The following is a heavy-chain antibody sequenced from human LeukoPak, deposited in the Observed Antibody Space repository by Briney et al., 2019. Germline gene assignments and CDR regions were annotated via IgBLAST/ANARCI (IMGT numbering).Heavy chain of an antibody. Sequence: ASVKVSCKASGYTFTSYYMHWVRQAPGQGLEWMGIINPSGGSTSYAQKFQGRVTMTRDTSTSTVYMELSSLRSEDTAVYYCARDPGGPAASSYFDYWGQGTLVTVSS. CDR1: GYTFTSYY. V-gene: IGHV1-46*01. J-gene: IGHJ4*02. CDR3: ARDPGGPAASSYFDY. D-gene: IGHD2-2*01. CDR2: INPSGGST.